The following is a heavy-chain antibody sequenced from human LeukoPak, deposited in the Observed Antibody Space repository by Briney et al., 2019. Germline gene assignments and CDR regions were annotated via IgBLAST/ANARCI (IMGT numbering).Heavy chain of an antibody. CDR3: AKGSYGSGSYPLDY. D-gene: IGHD3-10*01. CDR1: GGSVSSGSYY. Sequence: KPSETLSLTCTVSGGSVSSGSYYWSWIRQPAGKGLEWIGRIYTSGSTNYNPSLKSRVTISVDTSKNQFTLKLSSVTAADTAVYYCAKGSYGSGSYPLDYWGQGTLVTVSS. J-gene: IGHJ4*02. V-gene: IGHV4-61*02. CDR2: IYTSGST.